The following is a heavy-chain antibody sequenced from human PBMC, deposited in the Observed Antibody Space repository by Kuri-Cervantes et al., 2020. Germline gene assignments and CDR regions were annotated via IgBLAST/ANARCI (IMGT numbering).Heavy chain of an antibody. D-gene: IGHD5-24*01. Sequence: SQTLSLTCAVYGGSFSGYYWSWIRQPPGKGLEWIGEINHSGSTNYNPSLKSRVTISVDTSKNQFSLKLSSVTAADTAVYYCARGMATIFDYYYYYMDVWGKGTTVTVSS. CDR2: INHSGST. CDR1: GGSFSGYY. V-gene: IGHV4-34*01. CDR3: ARGMATIFDYYYYYMDV. J-gene: IGHJ6*03.